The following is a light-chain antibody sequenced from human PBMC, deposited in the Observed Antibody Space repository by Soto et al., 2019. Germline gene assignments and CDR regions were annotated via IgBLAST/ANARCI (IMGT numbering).Light chain of an antibody. CDR3: GTWDGSLSAVV. V-gene: IGLV1-51*01. CDR2: DNN. Sequence: QSVLTQPPSVSAAPGQKVTISCSGSSSNIGNNYVSWYQHLPGTAPKLLIYDNNKRPSGIPDRFSGSKSGTSATLGITGLQTGDEADYYCGTWDGSLSAVVLGGGTKLTVL. J-gene: IGLJ2*01. CDR1: SSNIGNNY.